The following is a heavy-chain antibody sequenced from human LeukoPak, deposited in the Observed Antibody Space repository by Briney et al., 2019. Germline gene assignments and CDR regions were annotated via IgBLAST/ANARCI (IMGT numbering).Heavy chain of an antibody. Sequence: ASVKVSCKASGYTFTSYDINWVRQATGQGLEWMGWMNPNSGNTGYAQKFQGRVTMTRNTSISTAYMELSSLRSEDTAVYYCARTGGSGSYYTTVYYYYYYMDVWGKGTTVTISS. D-gene: IGHD3-10*01. V-gene: IGHV1-8*01. CDR3: ARTGGSGSYYTTVYYYYYYMDV. CDR2: MNPNSGNT. J-gene: IGHJ6*03. CDR1: GYTFTSYD.